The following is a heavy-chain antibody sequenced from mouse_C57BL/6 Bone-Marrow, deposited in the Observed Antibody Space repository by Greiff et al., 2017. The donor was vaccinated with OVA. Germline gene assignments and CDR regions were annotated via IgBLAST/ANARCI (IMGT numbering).Heavy chain of an antibody. CDR1: GFTFSSYA. D-gene: IGHD2-5*01. CDR2: ISHCGSYT. CDR3: ARGSNYNY. V-gene: IGHV5-4*01. Sequence: EVQVVESGGGLVKPGGSLKLSCAASGFTFSSYAMSWVRQTPEKRLDWVATISHCGSYTYYPANVKGRVTITRDNAKNKLYLQMSHLKSEDTAMYYCARGSNYNYWGQGTTLTVSS. J-gene: IGHJ2*01.